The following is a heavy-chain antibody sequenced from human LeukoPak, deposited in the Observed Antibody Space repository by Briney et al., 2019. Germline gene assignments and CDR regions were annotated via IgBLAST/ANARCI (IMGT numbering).Heavy chain of an antibody. Sequence: ASVKVSCKASGYTFTSYYMHWVRQAPGQGLEWMGIINPSGGSTSYAQKFQGRVTMTRDTSTSTVYMDLSSLRSEDTAVYYCARDASGSYYGWAFDIWGQGTMVTVSS. V-gene: IGHV1-46*01. CDR3: ARDASGSYYGWAFDI. CDR1: GYTFTSYY. D-gene: IGHD1-26*01. CDR2: INPSGGST. J-gene: IGHJ3*02.